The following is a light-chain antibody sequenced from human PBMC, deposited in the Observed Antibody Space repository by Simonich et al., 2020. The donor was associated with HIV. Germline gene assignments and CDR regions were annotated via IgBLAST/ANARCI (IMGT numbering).Light chain of an antibody. Sequence: SSELTQDPVVSVALGQTVRITCQGDRLRKYFTNWYQQKPGQAPVLVIYGKTNRPSGIPDRFSGSSSQNTASASLTITGAQAEDEADYYCNSRDRSGNIWVFGGGTKLTVV. CDR1: RLRKYF. CDR2: GKT. V-gene: IGLV3-19*01. J-gene: IGLJ3*02. CDR3: NSRDRSGNIWV.